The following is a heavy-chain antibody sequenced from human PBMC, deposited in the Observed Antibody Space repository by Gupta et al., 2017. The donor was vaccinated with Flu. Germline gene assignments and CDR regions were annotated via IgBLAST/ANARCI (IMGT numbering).Heavy chain of an antibody. Sequence: EVQLVESGGAVVRPGGSLRLSCAASGFRFGDYGLTWVRQVPGKGLQWVAGIKWNGETTTYVDSVKGRFTISRDNAKNSLYLQMNSLRVEDTALYHCARDHWGSDTLGGWFFDLWGRGTLVTVSS. CDR1: GFRFGDYG. V-gene: IGHV3-20*01. D-gene: IGHD7-27*01. CDR3: ARDHWGSDTLGGWFFDL. CDR2: IKWNGETT. J-gene: IGHJ2*01.